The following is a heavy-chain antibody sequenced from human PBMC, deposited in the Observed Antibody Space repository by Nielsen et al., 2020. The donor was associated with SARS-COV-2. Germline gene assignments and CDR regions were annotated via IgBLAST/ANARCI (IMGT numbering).Heavy chain of an antibody. V-gene: IGHV3-30*18. Sequence: GESLKISCAASGFTFSTYGMHWVRQAPGKGLEWVAAISYDGSNKYYVDSVKGRFTISRDNSKNTLYLQMSSLREEDTAEYYCAKDWTAIVVVPSGGVDYWGQGTLVTVSS. CDR2: ISYDGSNK. CDR1: GFTFSTYG. J-gene: IGHJ4*02. D-gene: IGHD2-15*01. CDR3: AKDWTAIVVVPSGGVDY.